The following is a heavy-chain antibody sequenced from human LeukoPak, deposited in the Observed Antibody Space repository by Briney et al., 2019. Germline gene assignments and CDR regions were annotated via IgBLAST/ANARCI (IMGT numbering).Heavy chain of an antibody. J-gene: IGHJ2*01. Sequence: SETLSLTCTVSGGSISSSSYYWGWIRQPPGKGLEWIGSIYYSGSTYYNPSLKSRVTISVDTSKNQFSLKLSSVTAADTAVYYCARDHSVTGYWYFDLWGRGTLVTVSS. CDR3: ARDHSVTGYWYFDL. CDR2: IYYSGST. CDR1: GGSISSSSYY. V-gene: IGHV4-39*02. D-gene: IGHD2-21*02.